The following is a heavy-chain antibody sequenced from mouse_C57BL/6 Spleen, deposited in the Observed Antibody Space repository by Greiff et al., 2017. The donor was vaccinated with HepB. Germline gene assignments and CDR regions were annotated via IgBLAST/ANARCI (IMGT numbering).Heavy chain of an antibody. Sequence: VPLKQSVAELVRPGASVKLSCTASGFNIKNTYMHWVKQRPEQGLEWIGWIDPANGNTKYAPKFQGKATITADTSSNTAYLQLSSLTSEDTALYYCARYDYDGWYFDVWGTGTTVTVSS. CDR3: ARYDYDGWYFDV. D-gene: IGHD2-4*01. J-gene: IGHJ1*03. V-gene: IGHV14-3*01. CDR2: IDPANGNT. CDR1: GFNIKNTY.